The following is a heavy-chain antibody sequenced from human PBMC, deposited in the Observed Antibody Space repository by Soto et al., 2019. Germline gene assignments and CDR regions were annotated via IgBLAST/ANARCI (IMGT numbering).Heavy chain of an antibody. CDR1: GFTFGSHA. CDR2: ISGSGGDI. V-gene: IGHV3-23*01. J-gene: IGHJ4*02. D-gene: IGHD3-3*01. Sequence: EVQLLESGGGLVQPGGSLRLSCAASGFTFGSHAMHWVRQAPGQGLEWVSSISGSGGDIYYAESVKGRFTISREKSKNTLYLQMNSLRAEDTAVYYCAKWADDFWCGKVPYFDSWGQGTLVTVSS. CDR3: AKWADDFWCGKVPYFDS.